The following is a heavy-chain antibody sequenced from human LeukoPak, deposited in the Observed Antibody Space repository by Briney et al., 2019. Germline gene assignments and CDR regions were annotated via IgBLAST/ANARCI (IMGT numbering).Heavy chain of an antibody. CDR3: AGEYSSGWYRAQGFDY. J-gene: IGHJ4*02. V-gene: IGHV3-21*01. CDR1: GFTFSSYS. Sequence: GGSLRLSCAASGFTFSSYSMNWVRQAPGKGLEWVSSISSSSSYIYYADSVKGRFTISRDNAKNSLYLQMNSLRAEDTAVYYCAGEYSSGWYRAQGFDYWGQGTLVTVSS. D-gene: IGHD6-19*01. CDR2: ISSSSSYI.